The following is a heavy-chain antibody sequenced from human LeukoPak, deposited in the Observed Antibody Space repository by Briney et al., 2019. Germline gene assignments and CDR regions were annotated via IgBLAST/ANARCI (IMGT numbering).Heavy chain of an antibody. J-gene: IGHJ4*02. CDR1: GFTFSSYA. Sequence: GGSLRLSCVASGFTFSSYAMSWVRQAPGKGLEWVSVISGSGGSTYYADSVKGRFTISRDNSQNTLYLQMNSLRAEDTAVYYCVKRRYDSSGYFDYWGQGTLVTVSS. CDR3: VKRRYDSSGYFDY. D-gene: IGHD3-22*01. CDR2: ISGSGGST. V-gene: IGHV3-23*01.